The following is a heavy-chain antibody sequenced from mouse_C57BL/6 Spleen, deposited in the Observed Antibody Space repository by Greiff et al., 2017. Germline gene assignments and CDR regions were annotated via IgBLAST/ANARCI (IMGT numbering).Heavy chain of an antibody. Sequence: VKLMESGAELARPGASVTLSCKASGYTFTSYGISWVKQRTGQGLEWIGEIYPRSGNTYYNEKFKGKATLTADKSSSTAYMVLRSLTSEDSAVYFCARRDTTVVDYWGQGTTRTVSS. CDR1: GYTFTSYG. D-gene: IGHD1-1*01. CDR2: IYPRSGNT. V-gene: IGHV1-81*01. CDR3: ARRDTTVVDY. J-gene: IGHJ2*01.